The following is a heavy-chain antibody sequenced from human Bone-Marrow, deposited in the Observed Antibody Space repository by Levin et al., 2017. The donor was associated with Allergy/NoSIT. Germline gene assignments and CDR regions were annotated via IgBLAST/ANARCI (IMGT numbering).Heavy chain of an antibody. Sequence: PGGSLRLSCAASGFTFRRYPMHWVRQAPGKGLEWVSFISYDASNKNYADSVKGRFTIDRDNSANTLYLQMNSLRDDDTAVYYCARDPERYDWNDAGTFDIWGQGTTVIVSS. CDR3: ARDPERYDWNDAGTFDI. CDR1: GFTFRRYP. D-gene: IGHD1-20*01. V-gene: IGHV3-30-3*01. J-gene: IGHJ3*02. CDR2: ISYDASNK.